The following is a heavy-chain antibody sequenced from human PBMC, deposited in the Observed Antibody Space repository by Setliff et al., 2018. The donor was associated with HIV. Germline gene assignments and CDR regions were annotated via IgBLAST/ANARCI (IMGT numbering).Heavy chain of an antibody. CDR2: IGTGGDT. D-gene: IGHD3-16*01. CDR1: GFTFSSYD. V-gene: IGHV3-13*01. Sequence: GGSLRLSCEASGFTFSSYDFHWVRQAAGKGLEWVSAIGTGGDTYYVDSVKGRFTISRENARNSLYLQMNSLRAGDTAVYYCAREIRTVYTGGHYFYGIDVWAKGPRSPSP. CDR3: AREIRTVYTGGHYFYGIDV. J-gene: IGHJ6*02.